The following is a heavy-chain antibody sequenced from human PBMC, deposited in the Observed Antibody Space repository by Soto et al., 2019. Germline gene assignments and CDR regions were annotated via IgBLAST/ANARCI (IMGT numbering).Heavy chain of an antibody. J-gene: IGHJ4*02. CDR2: MYFSGST. CDR1: GGSVNNYY. Sequence: QVQLHESGPGLVKPSETLSLTCSVSGGSVNNYYWNWTRQPPGKGLEWIGHMYFSGSTNYNPSLKSRVTMAVDTSTNQFSLQLRSVTSADTAVYYCARRTLSLGPFDYWGQGTLLTVSS. CDR3: ARRTLSLGPFDY. V-gene: IGHV4-59*02.